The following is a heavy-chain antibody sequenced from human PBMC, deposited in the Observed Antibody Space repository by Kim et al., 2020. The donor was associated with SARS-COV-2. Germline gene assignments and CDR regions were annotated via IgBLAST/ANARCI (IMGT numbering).Heavy chain of an antibody. Sequence: TKYSHKFQGRVTITRATSARTAYMGLSSLRSEDTAVYCCAGAPRLDGIDYWGQGTLVTVSS. D-gene: IGHD1-1*01. J-gene: IGHJ4*02. V-gene: IGHV1-3*01. CDR2: T. CDR3: AGAPRLDGIDY.